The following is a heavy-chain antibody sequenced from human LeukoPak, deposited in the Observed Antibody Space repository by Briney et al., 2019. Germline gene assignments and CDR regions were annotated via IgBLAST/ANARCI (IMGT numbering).Heavy chain of an antibody. V-gene: IGHV3-48*01. Sequence: PGGSLRLSCAASGFTFSSYSMNWVRQAPGKGLEWVSYISSSSSTIYYADSVKGRFTISRDNAKNSLYLQMNSLRAEGTAVYYCARADCGGDCYFVDDYWGQGTLVTVSS. CDR3: ARADCGGDCYFVDDY. CDR1: GFTFSSYS. CDR2: ISSSSSTI. D-gene: IGHD2-21*02. J-gene: IGHJ4*02.